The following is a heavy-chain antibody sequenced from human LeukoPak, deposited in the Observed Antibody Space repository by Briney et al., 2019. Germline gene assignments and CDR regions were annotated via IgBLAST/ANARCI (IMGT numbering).Heavy chain of an antibody. V-gene: IGHV3-7*05. D-gene: IGHD4-17*01. CDR3: ARDLPVTTNPGGMTPYYFDY. CDR1: RFTFSSYW. CDR2: IKQDGSEK. J-gene: IGHJ4*02. Sequence: SGGSLRLSCAASRFTFSSYWMSWVRQAPGKGLEWVANIKQDGSEKYYVDSVKGRFTISRDNAKNSLYLQMNSLRAEDTAVYYCARDLPVTTNPGGMTPYYFDYWGQGTLVTVSS.